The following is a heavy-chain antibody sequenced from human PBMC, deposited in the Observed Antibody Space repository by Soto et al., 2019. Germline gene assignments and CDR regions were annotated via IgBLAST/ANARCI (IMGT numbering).Heavy chain of an antibody. CDR1: GGSFSCYY. CDR3: AGLRELWPGAYYYYYGMDV. J-gene: IGHJ6*02. V-gene: IGHV4-34*01. CDR2: INHSGTT. D-gene: IGHD1-26*01. Sequence: PSETLSLTCAVNGGSFSCYYWSWIRQPPGKGLEWIGEINHSGTTNYNPSLKSRVTISVDTSKNQFSLKLTSVTAADAAVYYCAGLRELWPGAYYYYYGMDVWGQGTTVTVSS.